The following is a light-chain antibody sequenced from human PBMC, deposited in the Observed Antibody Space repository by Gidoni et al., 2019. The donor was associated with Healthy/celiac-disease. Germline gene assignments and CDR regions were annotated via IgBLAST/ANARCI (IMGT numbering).Light chain of an antibody. J-gene: IGKJ2*01. CDR2: GAS. CDR3: QQYGSSPNT. V-gene: IGKV3-20*01. CDR1: QSVSSSY. Sequence: EIVLTQSPGTLSLSPGERANLSCRASQSVSSSYLAWYQQKPGQAPRLLIYGASSRATGIPDRFSGSGSGTDFTLTISRLEPEDFAVYYCQQYGSSPNTFXQXTKLEIK.